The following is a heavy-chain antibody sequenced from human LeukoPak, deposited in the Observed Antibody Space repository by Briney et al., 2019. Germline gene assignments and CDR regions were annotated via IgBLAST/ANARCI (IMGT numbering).Heavy chain of an antibody. V-gene: IGHV1-69-2*01. CDR1: GYTFTDYY. J-gene: IGHJ4*02. Sequence: ASVKVSCEVSGYTFTDYYMHWVQQAPGKGLEGVGLVDPEDGETIYAEKYQGRVTITADTSTDTAYMELSSLRSEDTAVYYCATVSPYYYDSSGYYYPLDYWGQGTLVTVSS. D-gene: IGHD3-22*01. CDR3: ATVSPYYYDSSGYYYPLDY. CDR2: VDPEDGET.